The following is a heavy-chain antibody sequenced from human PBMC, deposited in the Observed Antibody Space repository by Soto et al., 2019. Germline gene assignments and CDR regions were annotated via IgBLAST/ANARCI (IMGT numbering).Heavy chain of an antibody. CDR1: GFTFSSYT. J-gene: IGHJ5*02. Sequence: PGGSLRLSCEASGFTFSSYTISWGRQAPGKGLQWVATLSVIGHSIYYTESVRGRFTISRDNSKSTLFLQMSSLGAEDTAVYYCAKSGGDLLTGFSPSFFDHWGRGTLVTVSS. V-gene: IGHV3-23*01. D-gene: IGHD3-9*01. CDR3: AKSGGDLLTGFSPSFFDH. CDR2: LSVIGHSI.